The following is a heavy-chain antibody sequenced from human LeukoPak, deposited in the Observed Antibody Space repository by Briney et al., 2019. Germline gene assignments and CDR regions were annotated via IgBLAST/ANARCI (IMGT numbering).Heavy chain of an antibody. CDR1: IDSISSYY. D-gene: IGHD1-1*01. J-gene: IGHJ4*02. CDR2: IFYSGST. Sequence: SETLSLTCTVSIDSISSYYWSWIRQPPGKGLEWVGYIFYSGSTNYNPSLKSRVTISVDTSKNQLSLKLNSVTAADTAVYYCAGSYNWSDDFDYWGPGTLVTVSS. CDR3: AGSYNWSDDFDY. V-gene: IGHV4-59*01.